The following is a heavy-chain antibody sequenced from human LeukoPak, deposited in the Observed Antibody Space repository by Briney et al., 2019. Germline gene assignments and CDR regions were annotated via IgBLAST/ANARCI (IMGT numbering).Heavy chain of an antibody. V-gene: IGHV3-7*01. Sequence: PGGSLRLSCAASGFTFSSYWVGWVRQAPGKGLEWVANISPDGSEKYYVESVKGRFTISRDNAKNSLYLQMNSLRVDDTAIYYCARAPRGYGGPDARDYWGQGTLVTVSS. D-gene: IGHD1-26*01. CDR3: ARAPRGYGGPDARDY. CDR2: ISPDGSEK. CDR1: GFTFSSYW. J-gene: IGHJ4*02.